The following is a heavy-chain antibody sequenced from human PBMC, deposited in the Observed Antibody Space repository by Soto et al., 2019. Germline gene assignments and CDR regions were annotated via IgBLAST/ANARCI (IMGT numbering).Heavy chain of an antibody. Sequence: GGSLRLSCAASGFTFSSYWMNWVRQAPGKGLEWVANIKPDGSEKYYVDSLRGRFTISRDNSKNTLYLQMNSLRAEDTAVYYCVNRFDYWGQGTLVTVSS. CDR2: IKPDGSEK. J-gene: IGHJ4*02. CDR1: GFTFSSYW. CDR3: VNRFDY. V-gene: IGHV3-7*02.